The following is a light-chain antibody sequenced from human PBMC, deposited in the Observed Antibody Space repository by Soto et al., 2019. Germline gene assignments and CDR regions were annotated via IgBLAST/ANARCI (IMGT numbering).Light chain of an antibody. Sequence: DIQITQSPSALSASVGDRVTITCRASQSISSWLAWYQQKPGKAPKLLIYRASTLESGVPSRFGGAESGTEFTLTISXLQPDDFATYYCQQYSGIWTFGQGTKVDSK. CDR1: QSISSW. J-gene: IGKJ1*01. V-gene: IGKV1-5*03. CDR2: RAS. CDR3: QQYSGIWT.